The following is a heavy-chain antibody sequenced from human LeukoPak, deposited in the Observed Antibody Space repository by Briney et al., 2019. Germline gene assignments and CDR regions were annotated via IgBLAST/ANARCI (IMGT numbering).Heavy chain of an antibody. J-gene: IGHJ3*02. Sequence: GRSLRLSCAASGFRFGSDWMTWVRQAPGEGLEWVSNINPDGNEKYYVDSVKGRFTISRDNGKNSLYLQLNSLRAEDTAVYYCARYYDPAVGDAFDIWGQGTMVTVSS. CDR1: GFRFGSDW. D-gene: IGHD3-16*01. V-gene: IGHV3-7*01. CDR3: ARYYDPAVGDAFDI. CDR2: INPDGNEK.